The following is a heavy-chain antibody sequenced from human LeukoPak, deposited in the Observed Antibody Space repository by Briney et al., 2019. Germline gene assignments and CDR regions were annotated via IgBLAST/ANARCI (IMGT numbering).Heavy chain of an antibody. J-gene: IGHJ4*02. V-gene: IGHV3-74*01. CDR2: IRSDGSDA. D-gene: IGHD2/OR15-2a*01. Sequence: GGSLRLSCAASGFTFSDTWMHWVRRVPGKGLVWVSRIRSDGSDARYAESVKGRFTISRDNAKNTLYLQMNGLRDEDTAVYYCARDWFHAIDYWGQGTLVTVSS. CDR1: GFTFSDTW. CDR3: ARDWFHAIDY.